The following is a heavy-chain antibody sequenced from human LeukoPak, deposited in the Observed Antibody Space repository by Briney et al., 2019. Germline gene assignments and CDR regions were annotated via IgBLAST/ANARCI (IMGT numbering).Heavy chain of an antibody. CDR1: GGTFSSYA. CDR2: IIPIFGTA. J-gene: IGHJ5*02. CDR3: ARDRGIAVMDWFDP. V-gene: IGHV1-69*13. Sequence: GASVKVSCKASGGTFSSYAISWVRQAPGQGLEWMGGIIPIFGTANCARKFQGRVTITADESTSTAYMELSSLRSEDTAVYYCARDRGIAVMDWFDPWGQGTLVTVSS. D-gene: IGHD6-19*01.